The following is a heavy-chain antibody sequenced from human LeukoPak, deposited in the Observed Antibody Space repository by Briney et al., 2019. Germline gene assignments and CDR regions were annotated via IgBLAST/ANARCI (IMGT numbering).Heavy chain of an antibody. CDR1: GGSISSGSYY. J-gene: IGHJ6*03. V-gene: IGHV4-61*02. CDR2: IYTSGST. Sequence: SETLSLTCTVSGGSISSGSYYWSWIRQPAGKGLEWIGRIYTSGSTNYNPSLKSRVTISVDTSKNQFSLKLSSVTAADTAVYYCARHKDYYYSYMDVWGKGTTVTISS. CDR3: ARHKDYYYSYMDV.